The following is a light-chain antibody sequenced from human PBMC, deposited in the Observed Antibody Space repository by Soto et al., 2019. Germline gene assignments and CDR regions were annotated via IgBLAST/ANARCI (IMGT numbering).Light chain of an antibody. CDR3: QSYDISLSVSVI. V-gene: IGLV1-40*01. Sequence: QSVLTQPPSVSGAPGQRVTISCTGSSSNIGAGYDVQWYQQLPGAAPKLLIFGNSNRPSGVPDRFSGSRSGTSASLAIPGLQAEDEADYFCQSYDISLSVSVIFGGGTKLTVL. J-gene: IGLJ2*01. CDR1: SSNIGAGYD. CDR2: GNS.